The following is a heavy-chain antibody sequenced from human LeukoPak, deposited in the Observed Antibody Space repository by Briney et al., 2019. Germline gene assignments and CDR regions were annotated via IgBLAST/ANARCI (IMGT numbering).Heavy chain of an antibody. J-gene: IGHJ4*02. V-gene: IGHV3-33*01. CDR1: GFTFSSYG. Sequence: PGGSLRLSCAASGFTFSSYGMHWVRQAPGKGLEWVAVIWYDGSNKCYADSVKGRFTISRDNSKNTLYLQMNSLRAEDTAVYYCAREGIAVAAGDYWGQGTLVTVSS. D-gene: IGHD6-19*01. CDR2: IWYDGSNK. CDR3: AREGIAVAAGDY.